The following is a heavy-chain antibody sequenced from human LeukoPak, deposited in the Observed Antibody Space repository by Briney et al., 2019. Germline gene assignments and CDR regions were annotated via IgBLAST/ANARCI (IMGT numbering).Heavy chain of an antibody. CDR1: GYTFTGYY. CDR2: INPNSGGT. Sequence: ASVKVSCKSSGYTFTGYYMHWVRQAPGQGLGWMGWINPNSGGTNYAQKFQGRVTMTRDTSISTAYMELSRLRSDDTAVYYCARVSAAAGVADYWGQGTLVTVSS. J-gene: IGHJ4*02. CDR3: ARVSAAAGVADY. V-gene: IGHV1-2*02. D-gene: IGHD6-13*01.